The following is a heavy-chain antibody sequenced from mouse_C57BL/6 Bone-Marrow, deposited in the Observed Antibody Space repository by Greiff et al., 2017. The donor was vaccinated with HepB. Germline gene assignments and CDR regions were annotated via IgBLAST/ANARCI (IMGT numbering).Heavy chain of an antibody. Sequence: VKLQQSGAELARPGASVKLSCKASGYTFTSYGISWVKQRTGQGLEWIGEIYPRSGNTYYNEKFKGKATLTADKSSSTAYMELRGLTSEDSAVYFCARSGGWLPPFAYWGQGTLVTVSA. CDR1: GYTFTSYG. V-gene: IGHV1-81*01. CDR2: IYPRSGNT. D-gene: IGHD2-3*01. J-gene: IGHJ3*01. CDR3: ARSGGWLPPFAY.